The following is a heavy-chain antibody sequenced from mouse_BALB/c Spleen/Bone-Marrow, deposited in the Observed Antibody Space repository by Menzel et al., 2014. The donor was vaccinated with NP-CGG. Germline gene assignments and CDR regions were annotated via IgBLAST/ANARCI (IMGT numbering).Heavy chain of an antibody. V-gene: IGHV3-2*02. CDR1: GYSITSDYA. CDR2: ISYSGST. D-gene: IGHD3-1*01. CDR3: AREARATWAWFAY. Sequence: EVKLVESGPGLVKPSQSLSLTCTVTGYSITSDYACNWIRQFPGNKLEWMGYISYSGSTSYNPSLKSRISITRDTSKNQFFLQLNSVTTEDTATYYCAREARATWAWFAYWGQGTLVTVSA. J-gene: IGHJ3*01.